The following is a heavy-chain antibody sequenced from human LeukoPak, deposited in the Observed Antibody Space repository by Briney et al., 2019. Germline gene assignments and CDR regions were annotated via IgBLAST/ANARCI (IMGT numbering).Heavy chain of an antibody. V-gene: IGHV3-23*01. Sequence: GGSLRLSCAASGFPLSSYAMSWVRQAPGKGLEWVSAISGSGGSTYYADSVKGRFTISRDNSKNTLYLQMNSLGAVDTAVYYCAKNYEDAFDIWGQGTMVTVSS. D-gene: IGHD1-7*01. CDR1: GFPLSSYA. CDR2: ISGSGGST. CDR3: AKNYEDAFDI. J-gene: IGHJ3*02.